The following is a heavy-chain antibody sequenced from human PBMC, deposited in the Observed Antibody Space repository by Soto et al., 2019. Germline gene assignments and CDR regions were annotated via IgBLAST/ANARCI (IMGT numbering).Heavy chain of an antibody. CDR1: GFTFASYA. V-gene: IGHV3-23*01. D-gene: IGHD4-4*01. Sequence: EVQLLESGGGLVQPGGSLRLSCAASGFTFASYALRWVRQAAGKGLEWVSSVSAGGDSTYYADSVKGRFTISRDNSKNTLYLQMNSLRAEDTAVYYCARRYSSQNYAMDVWGQGTTVTVSS. CDR3: ARRYSSQNYAMDV. CDR2: VSAGGDST. J-gene: IGHJ6*02.